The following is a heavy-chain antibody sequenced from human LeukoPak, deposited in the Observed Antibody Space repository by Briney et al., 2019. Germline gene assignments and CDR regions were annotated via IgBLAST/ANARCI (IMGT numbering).Heavy chain of an antibody. CDR3: TTVSQVVPAAIFGFDY. J-gene: IGHJ4*02. CDR2: IKSKTDGGTT. Sequence: GGSLRLSCAASGFTFSNAWMSWVRQAPGKGLEWVGRIKSKTDGGTTGYAAPVKGRFTISRDDSKNTLYLQMNSLKTEDTAVYYCTTVSQVVPAAIFGFDYWGQGTLVTVSS. CDR1: GFTFSNAW. V-gene: IGHV3-15*01. D-gene: IGHD2-2*01.